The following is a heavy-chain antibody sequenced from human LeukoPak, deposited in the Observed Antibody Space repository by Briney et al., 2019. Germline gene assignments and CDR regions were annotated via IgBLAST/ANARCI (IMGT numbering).Heavy chain of an antibody. Sequence: GASVKVSCKTSGYTFNTYDISWVRQAPGQGLEWMGWISTYSGNTNYAQNLQGRVTMTTDTSTCTAYTELRSLRSDDTAIYYCARGKISSGGFHYWGQGTLVTVSS. D-gene: IGHD2-15*01. CDR3: ARGKISSGGFHY. J-gene: IGHJ4*02. V-gene: IGHV1-18*01. CDR1: GYTFNTYD. CDR2: ISTYSGNT.